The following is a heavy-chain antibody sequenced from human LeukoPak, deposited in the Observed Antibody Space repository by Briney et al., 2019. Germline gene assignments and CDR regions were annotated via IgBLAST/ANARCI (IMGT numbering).Heavy chain of an antibody. CDR2: ISGSGGST. J-gene: IGHJ4*02. Sequence: GGPLRLSCAASGFTFSSYAMSWVRQAPGKGLEWVSAISGSGGSTYYADSVKGRFTISRDNSKNTLYLQMNSLRAEDTAVYYCAKRSSSSWYFDYWGQGTLVTVSS. CDR3: AKRSSSSWYFDY. D-gene: IGHD6-13*01. V-gene: IGHV3-23*01. CDR1: GFTFSSYA.